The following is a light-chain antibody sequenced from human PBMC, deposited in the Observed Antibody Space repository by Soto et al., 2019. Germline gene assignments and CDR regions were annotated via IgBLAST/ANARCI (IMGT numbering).Light chain of an antibody. Sequence: EIVLTQSPDTLSLSPGERATLSCRASQSVSSSLAWYQQKPGQAPRLLIYDASNRATGIPARFSGSGSGTDFTLTIRSLEPEDFAVYSCQQRSNWPPEVTFGPGTKVDIK. V-gene: IGKV3-11*01. CDR1: QSVSSS. CDR2: DAS. J-gene: IGKJ3*01. CDR3: QQRSNWPPEVT.